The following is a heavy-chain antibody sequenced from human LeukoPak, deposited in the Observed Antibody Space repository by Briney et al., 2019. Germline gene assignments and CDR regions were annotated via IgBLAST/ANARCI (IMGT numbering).Heavy chain of an antibody. J-gene: IGHJ4*02. V-gene: IGHV4-34*01. CDR2: INHSGST. D-gene: IGHD4-17*01. Sequence: SETLSLTCAVYGGSFSGYYWSWIRQPPGKGLEWIGEINHSGSTNYNPSLKSRVTISVDTSKNQFSLKLSSVTAADTAVYYCATMTTVITPMADWGQGTLVTVSS. CDR3: ATMTTVITPMAD. CDR1: GGSFSGYY.